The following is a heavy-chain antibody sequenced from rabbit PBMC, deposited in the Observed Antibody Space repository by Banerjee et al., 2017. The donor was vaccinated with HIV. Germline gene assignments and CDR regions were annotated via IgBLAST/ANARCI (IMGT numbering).Heavy chain of an antibody. D-gene: IGHD6-1*01. Sequence: QEQLVQSWGGLVQPGGSLKLSCKASGFSLSSGGVSWVRQAPGKGLEWIACIITGDGNTYYASWAKGRFTISKTSSTTVTLQMTSLTAADTATYFCVRRKDTYGYAGYLKLWGQGTLVTVS. J-gene: IGHJ4*01. V-gene: IGHV1S45*01. CDR1: GFSLSSGG. CDR3: VRRKDTYGYAGYLKL. CDR2: IITGDGNT.